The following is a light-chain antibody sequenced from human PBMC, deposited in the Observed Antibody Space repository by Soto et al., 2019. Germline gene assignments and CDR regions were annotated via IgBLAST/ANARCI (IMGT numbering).Light chain of an antibody. CDR3: CSYAGSSTFAYV. Sequence: QSVLTQPASVSGSPGQSITISCTGTSSDVGSYNLVSWYQQHPGKAPKLMIYEGSKRPSGVSNRFSGSKSRNTASLTIYGLQAEDEADYYCCSYAGSSTFAYVFGTGTKLTVL. CDR1: SSDVGSYNL. J-gene: IGLJ1*01. V-gene: IGLV2-23*03. CDR2: EGS.